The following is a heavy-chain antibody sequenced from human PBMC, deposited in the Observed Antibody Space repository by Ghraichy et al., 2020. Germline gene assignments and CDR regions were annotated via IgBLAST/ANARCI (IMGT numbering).Heavy chain of an antibody. CDR2: INAGNGNT. CDR3: ARVGTGDDAFDI. CDR1: GYTFTSYA. V-gene: IGHV1-3*01. J-gene: IGHJ3*02. Sequence: ASVKVSCKASGYTFTSYAMHWVRQAPGQRLEWMGWINAGNGNTKYSQKFQGRVTITRDTSASTAYMELSSLRSEDTSVYYCARVGTGDDAFDIWGQGTMVTVSS. D-gene: IGHD7-27*01.